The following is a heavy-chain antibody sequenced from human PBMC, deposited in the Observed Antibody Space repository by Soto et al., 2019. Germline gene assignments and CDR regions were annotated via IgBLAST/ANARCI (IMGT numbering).Heavy chain of an antibody. V-gene: IGHV3-49*03. J-gene: IGHJ3*02. CDR1: GFTFGDYA. Sequence: GGSLRLSCTASGFTFGDYAMRWFRQAPGKGLEWVGFIRSKAYGGTTEYAASVKGRFTISRDDSKSIAYLQMNSLKTEDTAVYYCTRVGDNGFDAFDIWGQGTMVTVSS. CDR2: IRSKAYGGTT. CDR3: TRVGDNGFDAFDI. D-gene: IGHD3-10*01.